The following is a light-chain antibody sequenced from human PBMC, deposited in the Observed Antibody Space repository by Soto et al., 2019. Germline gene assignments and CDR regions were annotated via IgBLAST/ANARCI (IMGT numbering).Light chain of an antibody. Sequence: DIQMTQSPSSLSASVGDSVTITCRANQSISGSLNWYQQRPGKAPNVLIYATSSLQSGVPSRFSGSVSGTDFTLTISSLQPEDFATYYCQQSYSTPYTFGQGTKLEIK. J-gene: IGKJ2*01. CDR1: QSISGS. CDR3: QQSYSTPYT. V-gene: IGKV1-39*01. CDR2: ATS.